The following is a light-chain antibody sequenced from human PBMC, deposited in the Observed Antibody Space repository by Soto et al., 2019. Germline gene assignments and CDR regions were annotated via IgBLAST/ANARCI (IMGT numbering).Light chain of an antibody. V-gene: IGKV2-28*01. J-gene: IGKJ4*01. CDR3: MQALQTPLT. CDR1: QSLLHSDGYNY. CDR2: LGS. Sequence: DIVMTQSPLSLPVTPGEPASISCRSSQSLLHSDGYNYLDWYLQNPGQSPQVLIYLGSYRASGVPDRFSGSGSGTDFTLKISRVEAEDVGIYYCMQALQTPLTFGGGTKVEIK.